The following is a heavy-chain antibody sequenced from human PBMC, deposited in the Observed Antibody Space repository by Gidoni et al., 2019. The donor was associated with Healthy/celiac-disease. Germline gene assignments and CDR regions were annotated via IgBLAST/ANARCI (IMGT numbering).Heavy chain of an antibody. CDR2: IYTSGST. J-gene: IGHJ6*02. Sequence: QVQLQESGPGLVKPSQTLSLTGTGSGGSISSGSYYWSWIRQPAGKGLEWIGRIYTSGSTNYNPSLKSRVTRSVDTSKNQFSLKLSSVTAADTAVYYCARVFGEAARPFGDGMDVWGQGTTVTVSS. CDR1: GGSISSGSYY. V-gene: IGHV4-61*02. D-gene: IGHD6-6*01. CDR3: ARVFGEAARPFGDGMDV.